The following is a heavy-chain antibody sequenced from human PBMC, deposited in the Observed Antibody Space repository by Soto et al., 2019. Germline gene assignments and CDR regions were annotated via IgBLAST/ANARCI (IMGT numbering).Heavy chain of an antibody. D-gene: IGHD4-17*01. CDR3: ARPAETVIFYYGMDV. J-gene: IGHJ6*02. CDR2: ISFDGSNG. Sequence: PGGSLRLSCAASGFTFSDYAMHWVRQAPGKGLEWVAIISFDGSNGHYADSVQGRFTISRDNSENTLYLQMNSLRADDTAVYYCARPAETVIFYYGMDVWGQGTTVTVSS. V-gene: IGHV3-30-3*01. CDR1: GFTFSDYA.